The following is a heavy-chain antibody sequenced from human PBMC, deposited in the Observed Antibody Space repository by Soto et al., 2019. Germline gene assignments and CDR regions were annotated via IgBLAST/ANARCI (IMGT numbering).Heavy chain of an antibody. CDR1: GYTFTSYD. D-gene: IGHD3-22*01. CDR2: ITAYNGNT. V-gene: IGHV1-18*01. Sequence: ASVKVSCKASGYTFTSYDINWVRQAPGQGLEWMGWITAYNGNTDYAQKLQGRVSMTTDTSTSTAYMELRSLRSDDTAVYYCARDRGDLLLLSWGQGTLVTVSS. CDR3: ARDRGDLLLLS. J-gene: IGHJ5*02.